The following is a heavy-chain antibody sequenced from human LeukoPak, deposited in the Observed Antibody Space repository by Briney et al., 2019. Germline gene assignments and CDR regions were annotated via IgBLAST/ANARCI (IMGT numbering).Heavy chain of an antibody. CDR3: ARATTPGDILTGYYRSLVY. V-gene: IGHV1-69*06. CDR1: GGTFSSYA. D-gene: IGHD3-9*01. Sequence: SVKVSCKASGGTFSSYAISWVRQAPGQGLEWMGGIIPIFGTANYAQKFQGRVTITADKSTSTAYMELSSLRSEDTAVYYCARATTPGDILTGYYRSLVYWGQGTLVTVSS. CDR2: IIPIFGTA. J-gene: IGHJ4*02.